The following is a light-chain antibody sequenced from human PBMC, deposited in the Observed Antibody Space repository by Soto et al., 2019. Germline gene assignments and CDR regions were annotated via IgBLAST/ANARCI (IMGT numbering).Light chain of an antibody. CDR1: QSVSSSY. J-gene: IGKJ1*01. CDR3: QQYNDWPPT. Sequence: IVLTQSPGTLSLSPGERATLSCMSSQSVSSSYLAWYQQKPGQAPRLLIYGASTRATGIPARFSGSGSGTEFTLTFSSLQSEDFAIYCCQQYNDWPPTFGQGTKVDIK. V-gene: IGKV3-15*01. CDR2: GAS.